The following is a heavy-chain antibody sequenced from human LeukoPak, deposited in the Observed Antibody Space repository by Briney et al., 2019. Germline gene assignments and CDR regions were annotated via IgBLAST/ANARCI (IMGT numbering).Heavy chain of an antibody. D-gene: IGHD2-21*01. J-gene: IGHJ6*01. CDR1: GGSFSGYY. V-gene: IGHV4-59*10. CDR3: ATTEKNRYYINL. Sequence: KPSETLSLTCAVYGGSFSGYYWSWIRQPAGKGLEWIGRIYTSGSTNYNPSLKSRVTMSVDTSKNQFSLKLSSVTAADTAVYFCATTEKNRYYINLWGPGTTVIVSS. CDR2: IYTSGST.